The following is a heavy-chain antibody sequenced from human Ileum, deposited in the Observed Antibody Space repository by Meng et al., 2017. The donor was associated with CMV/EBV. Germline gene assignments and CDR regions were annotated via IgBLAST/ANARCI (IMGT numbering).Heavy chain of an antibody. CDR3: AREGPGIPDSYFDY. Sequence: EGSLRLSCAASGFTFSSYSMNWVRQSPGRGLEWVSVISRTGGTIFYADSLQGRFAISRDNAKNSLYLQMNSLRAEDTAVYYCAREGPGIPDSYFDYWGQGTLVTVSS. CDR1: GFTFSSYS. D-gene: IGHD3-10*01. CDR2: ISRTGGTI. V-gene: IGHV3-21*01. J-gene: IGHJ4*02.